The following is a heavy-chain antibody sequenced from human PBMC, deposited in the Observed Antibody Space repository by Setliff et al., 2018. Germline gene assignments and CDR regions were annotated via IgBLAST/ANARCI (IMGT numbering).Heavy chain of an antibody. CDR3: ARDHAPVPTARQVYYSLDV. CDR2: IYTSGST. CDR1: GGSISGDY. J-gene: IGHJ6*03. Sequence: PSETLSLTCTVSGGSISGDYWSWIRQPPWKGLEWIGYIYTSGSTNYNPSLKSRVTISLDTSKNQFSLKLSFVTAADTAVYYCARDHAPVPTARQVYYSLDVWGKGTMVTV. V-gene: IGHV4-4*08. D-gene: IGHD2-2*01.